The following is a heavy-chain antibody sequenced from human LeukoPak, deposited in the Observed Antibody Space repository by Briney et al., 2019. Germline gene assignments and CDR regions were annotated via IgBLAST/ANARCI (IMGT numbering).Heavy chain of an antibody. Sequence: GASVKVSCKASGYSFSTYYMHWVRQAPGQGLDWMGIIYPGGGSTSYAQKFQGRVAMTRDTSTSTVYMELSSLRSEDTAVYYCARDVSTLRGVTENYFDYWGQGTLVTVSS. D-gene: IGHD3-10*01. CDR3: ARDVSTLRGVTENYFDY. CDR2: IYPGGGST. J-gene: IGHJ4*02. V-gene: IGHV1-46*01. CDR1: GYSFSTYY.